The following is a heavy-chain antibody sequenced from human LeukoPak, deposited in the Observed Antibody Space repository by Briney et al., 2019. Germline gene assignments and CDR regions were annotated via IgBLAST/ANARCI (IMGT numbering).Heavy chain of an antibody. Sequence: SETLSLTCTVSGDSISNSYWSWSWIRQPPGKGLEWIGYIYYTGSTEKNPSLKSRVTISLDTSNNQISLRLNSVTAADTAVYFCARTRRGYTYGFPSGELLKAFDIWGQGTVVTVSS. CDR1: GDSISNSY. CDR3: ARTRRGYTYGFPSGELLKAFDI. V-gene: IGHV4-59*01. CDR2: IYYTGST. J-gene: IGHJ3*02. D-gene: IGHD5-18*01.